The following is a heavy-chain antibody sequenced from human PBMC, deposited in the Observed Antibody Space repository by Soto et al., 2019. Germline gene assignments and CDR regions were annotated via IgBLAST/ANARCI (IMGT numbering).Heavy chain of an antibody. CDR2: ISYDGSNK. J-gene: IGHJ4*02. CDR1: GFTFSSYG. CDR3: AKDLGRGYSYGYSDY. Sequence: GGSPRLSCAASGFTFSSYGMHWVRQAPDKGLEWVAVISYDGSNKYYADSVKGRFTISRDNSKNTLYLQMNSLRAGDTAVYYCAKDLGRGYSYGYSDYWGQGTLVTVPS. V-gene: IGHV3-30*18. D-gene: IGHD5-18*01.